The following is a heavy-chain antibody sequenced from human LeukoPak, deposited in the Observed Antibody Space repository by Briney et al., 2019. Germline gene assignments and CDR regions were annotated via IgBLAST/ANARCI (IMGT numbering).Heavy chain of an antibody. CDR1: GYTFTSYG. J-gene: IGHJ3*02. Sequence: ASVKVSCKASGYTFTSYGISWVRQAPGQGLEWMGIINPSGGGTNYAQKFQGRVTMTRDTSTSTVYMELSSLRSEDTAVYYCASGPYYDSSGYPPFDIWGQGTMVTVSS. CDR2: INPSGGGT. V-gene: IGHV1-46*01. CDR3: ASGPYYDSSGYPPFDI. D-gene: IGHD3-22*01.